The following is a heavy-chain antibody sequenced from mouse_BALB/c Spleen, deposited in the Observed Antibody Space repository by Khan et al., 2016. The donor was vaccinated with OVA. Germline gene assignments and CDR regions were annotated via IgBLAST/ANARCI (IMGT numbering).Heavy chain of an antibody. CDR3: ARPGDDYAWFAY. CDR2: ISLKSNNYAT. Sequence: VKLEESGGGLVQPGASMKLSCVASGFTFSNFWMNWVRQSPEKGLEWVGEISLKSNNYATHYAYSVKGRFTISRADYKSSVYLHMNSLRAEDTGMYYCARPGDDYAWFAYWGQGTLVTVSA. CDR1: GFTFSNFW. V-gene: IGHV6-6*02. D-gene: IGHD2-13*01. J-gene: IGHJ3*01.